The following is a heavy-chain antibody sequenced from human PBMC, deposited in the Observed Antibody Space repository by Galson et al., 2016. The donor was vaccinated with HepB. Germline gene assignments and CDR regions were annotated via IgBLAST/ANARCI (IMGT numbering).Heavy chain of an antibody. Sequence: SLRLSCAASGFTFSTHDMHWVRQAPGTGLEWVSHIGIAGDTYFLGSVKGRFTISRGNDKNSLYLQMNSLRVEDTAVYYCAGGTYSDLDYWGQGTLVTVSS. V-gene: IGHV3-13*01. CDR2: IGIAGDT. J-gene: IGHJ4*02. CDR1: GFTFSTHD. CDR3: AGGTYSDLDY. D-gene: IGHD1-26*01.